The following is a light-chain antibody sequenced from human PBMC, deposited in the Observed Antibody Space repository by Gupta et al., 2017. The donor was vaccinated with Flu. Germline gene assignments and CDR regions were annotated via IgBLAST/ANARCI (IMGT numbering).Light chain of an antibody. Sequence: PSTLSASVGDRVTITCRVSQSISSWLAWYQQKPGKAPKLLIYKASSLESGVPSRFSGSGSGTEFTLTISSLQPDDFATYYCQHFNSYPLTFGGGTKVEIK. V-gene: IGKV1-5*03. J-gene: IGKJ4*01. CDR3: QHFNSYPLT. CDR2: KAS. CDR1: QSISSW.